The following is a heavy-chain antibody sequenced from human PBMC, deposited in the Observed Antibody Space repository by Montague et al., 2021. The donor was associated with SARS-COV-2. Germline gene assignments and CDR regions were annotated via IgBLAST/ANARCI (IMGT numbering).Heavy chain of an antibody. Sequence: SETLSLTCAVSGGSISSSNWWSWVRQPPGKGLEWIGEIYHSGSTNYNPSLKSRVTISVDKSKNQFSLKLSSVTAADTAVYYCARGEAAVVRYYYGMDVWGQGTTVTVSS. CDR2: IYHSGST. CDR3: ARGEAAVVRYYYGMDV. V-gene: IGHV4-4*02. CDR1: GGSISSSNW. J-gene: IGHJ6*02. D-gene: IGHD6-13*01.